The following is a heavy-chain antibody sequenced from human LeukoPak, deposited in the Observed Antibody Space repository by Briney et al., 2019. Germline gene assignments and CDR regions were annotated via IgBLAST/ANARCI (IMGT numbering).Heavy chain of an antibody. D-gene: IGHD3-10*01. CDR1: GYTFTSYG. J-gene: IGHJ3*02. V-gene: IGHV1-18*01. CDR2: ISAYNGNT. Sequence: ASVKVSCKASGYTFTSYGISWVRQAPGQGLEWMGWISAYNGNTNYAQKLQGRVTMTTDTSTSTAYMELRSLRSDDTAVYYCARGLLWCGEWHNDDFDIWGQGTMVTVSS. CDR3: ARGLLWCGEWHNDDFDI.